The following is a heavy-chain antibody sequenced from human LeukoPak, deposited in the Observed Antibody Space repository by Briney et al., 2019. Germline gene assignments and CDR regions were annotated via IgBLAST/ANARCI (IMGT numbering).Heavy chain of an antibody. V-gene: IGHV2-70*04. D-gene: IGHD3-10*01. CDR1: GFSLSTSGMR. Sequence: SGPALVKPTQTLTLTCTFSGFSLSTSGMRVSWIRRPPGKALEWLARIDWDDDEFYSTSLKTRLTISKDTSKNQVVLTMTNMDPVDTATYYCARNHGLYGSGSYLFDYWGQGTLVTVSS. CDR2: IDWDDDE. CDR3: ARNHGLYGSGSYLFDY. J-gene: IGHJ4*02.